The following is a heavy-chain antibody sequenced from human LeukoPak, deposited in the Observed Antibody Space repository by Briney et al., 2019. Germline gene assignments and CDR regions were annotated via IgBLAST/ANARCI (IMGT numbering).Heavy chain of an antibody. V-gene: IGHV1-69*05. D-gene: IGHD1-26*01. CDR3: ARVLSGSYSAPSYFDY. CDR1: GGTFSSYA. Sequence: SVKVSCKASGGTFSSYAISWVRQAPGQGLEWMGRIIPIFGTANYAQKFQGRVTITTDESTSTAYMELSSLRSEDTAVYYCARVLSGSYSAPSYFDYWGQGTLVTVSS. J-gene: IGHJ4*02. CDR2: IIPIFGTA.